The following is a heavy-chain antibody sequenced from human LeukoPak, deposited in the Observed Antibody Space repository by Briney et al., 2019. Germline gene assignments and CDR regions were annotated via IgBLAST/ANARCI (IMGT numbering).Heavy chain of an antibody. Sequence: GGSLRLSCAASGFTFSSYSMNWVRQAPGKGLEGVSSISSSSSYIYYADSVKGRFTISRDNAKNSLYLQMNSLRAEDTAVHYCASFEDSAVDYFDYWGQGTLVTVSS. CDR1: GFTFSSYS. V-gene: IGHV3-21*01. J-gene: IGHJ4*02. CDR3: ASFEDSAVDYFDY. CDR2: ISSSSSYI.